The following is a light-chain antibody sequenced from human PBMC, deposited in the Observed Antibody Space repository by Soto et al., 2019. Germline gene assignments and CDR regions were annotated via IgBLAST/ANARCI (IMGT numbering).Light chain of an antibody. J-gene: IGKJ1*01. CDR1: QSVSNN. CDR2: GAS. Sequence: EIVMTQSPATLSVSPGERATLSCRASQSVSNNLAWYQQKPGQAPSLLIYGASTRATGIPARFSGSGSGTEFTLTISSLQPDDFAVYYCQHYNNWPPWTFGQGTKVDIK. CDR3: QHYNNWPPWT. V-gene: IGKV3-15*01.